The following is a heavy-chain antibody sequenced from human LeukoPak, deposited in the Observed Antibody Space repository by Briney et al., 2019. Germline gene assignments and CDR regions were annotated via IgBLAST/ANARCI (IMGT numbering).Heavy chain of an antibody. D-gene: IGHD3-9*01. V-gene: IGHV1-8*03. CDR1: GYTFTSYD. J-gene: IGHJ6*03. Sequence: ASVKVSCKASGYTFTSYDINWVRQATGQGLEWMGWMNPNSGNTGYAQKFQGRVTITRNTSISTAYMELSSLRSEDTAVYYCARGSPPFEGLGNYYYYYMDVWGRGTTVTISS. CDR3: ARGSPPFEGLGNYYYYYMDV. CDR2: MNPNSGNT.